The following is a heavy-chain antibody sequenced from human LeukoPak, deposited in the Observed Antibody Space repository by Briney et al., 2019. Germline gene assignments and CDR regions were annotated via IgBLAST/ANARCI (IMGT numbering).Heavy chain of an antibody. J-gene: IGHJ4*02. CDR2: INHSGST. D-gene: IGHD5-18*01. CDR1: GGSFSGYY. V-gene: IGHV4-34*01. Sequence: SETLSLTCAVYGGSFSGYYWSWIRQPPGKGLEWIGEINHSGSTNYNPSLKSRVTISVDTSKNQFSLKLSSVTAADTAVYYCAGGPQRYSYGYFRSSTYYFDYWGQGTLVTVSS. CDR3: AGGPQRYSYGYFRSSTYYFDY.